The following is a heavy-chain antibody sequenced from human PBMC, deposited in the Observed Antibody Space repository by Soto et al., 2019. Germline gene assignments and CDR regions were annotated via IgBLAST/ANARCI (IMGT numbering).Heavy chain of an antibody. CDR2: IKQDGSEK. D-gene: IGHD2-2*01. Sequence: GGSLRLSCAASGFTFSSYWMSWVRQAPGKGLEWVANIKQDGSEKYYVDSVKGRFTISRDNAKNSLYLQMYSLRAEDTAVYYCARDYRYCSSTSCYVNDYWGQGTLVTVSS. CDR1: GFTFSSYW. V-gene: IGHV3-7*01. CDR3: ARDYRYCSSTSCYVNDY. J-gene: IGHJ4*02.